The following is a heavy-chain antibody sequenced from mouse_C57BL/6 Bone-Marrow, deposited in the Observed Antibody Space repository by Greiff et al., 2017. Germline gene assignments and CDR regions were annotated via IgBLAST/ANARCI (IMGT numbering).Heavy chain of an antibody. J-gene: IGHJ2*01. CDR2: ISSGGDYI. Sequence: EVMLVESGEGLVKPGGSLKLSCAASGFTFSSYAMSWVRQTPEKRLEWVAYISSGGDYIYYADTVKGRFTISRENARNTLYLQMSSLKSEDTAMYYCTRDRTVVGGFDYWGQGTTLTVSS. CDR3: TRDRTVVGGFDY. CDR1: GFTFSSYA. V-gene: IGHV5-9-1*02. D-gene: IGHD1-1*01.